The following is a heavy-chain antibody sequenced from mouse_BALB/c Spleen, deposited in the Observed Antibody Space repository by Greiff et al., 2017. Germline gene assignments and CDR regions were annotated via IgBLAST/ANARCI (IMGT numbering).Heavy chain of an antibody. CDR1: GFTFSSYA. CDR3: ATTVADYFDY. CDR2: ISSGGST. V-gene: IGHV5-6-5*01. Sequence: EVQLVESGGGLVKPGGSLKLSCAASGFTFSSYAMSWVRQTPEKRLEWVASISSGGSTYYPDSVKGRFTISRDNARNILYLQMSSLRSEDTAMYYCATTVADYFDYWGQGTTLTVSS. J-gene: IGHJ2*01. D-gene: IGHD1-1*01.